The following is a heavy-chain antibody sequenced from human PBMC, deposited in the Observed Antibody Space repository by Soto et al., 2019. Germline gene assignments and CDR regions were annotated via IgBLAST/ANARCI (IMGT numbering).Heavy chain of an antibody. CDR2: IYYSGST. V-gene: IGHV4-30-4*01. D-gene: IGHD2-21*02. Sequence: PSETLSLTCTVSGGSISSGDYYWSWIRQPPGKGLEWIGYIYYSGSTYYNPSLKSRVTISVDTSKNQFSLKLSSVTAADTAVYYCARDLNIVVVTARYNWFDPWGQGTLVTVSS. CDR3: ARDLNIVVVTARYNWFDP. CDR1: GGSISSGDYY. J-gene: IGHJ5*02.